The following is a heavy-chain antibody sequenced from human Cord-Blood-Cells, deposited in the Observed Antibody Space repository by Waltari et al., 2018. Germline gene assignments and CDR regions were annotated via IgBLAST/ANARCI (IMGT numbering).Heavy chain of an antibody. V-gene: IGHV1-2*02. Sequence: QVQLVQSGAEVKKPGASVKVSCKASGYTFTGYYMHWVRQAPGQGLEWRGWINPNSGGTNDAQKFQGRVTMTRDTSISTAYMELSRLRSDDTAVYYCARDRSYSSSSLGAFDIWGQGTMVTVSS. CDR3: ARDRSYSSSSLGAFDI. CDR2: INPNSGGT. CDR1: GYTFTGYY. J-gene: IGHJ3*02. D-gene: IGHD6-6*01.